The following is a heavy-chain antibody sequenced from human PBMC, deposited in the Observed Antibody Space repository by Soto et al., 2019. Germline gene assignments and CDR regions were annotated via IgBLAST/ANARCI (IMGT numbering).Heavy chain of an antibody. CDR3: ARDSGYYDSSGYYYGNIDY. CDR2: INPNSGGT. V-gene: IGHV1-2*02. Sequence: ASVKVSCKASGYTFTSYAMHWVRQAPGQRLEWMGWINPNSGGTNYAQKFQGRVTMTRDTSISTAYMELSRLRSDDTAVYYCARDSGYYDSSGYYYGNIDYWGQGTLVTVSS. CDR1: GYTFTSYA. D-gene: IGHD3-22*01. J-gene: IGHJ4*02.